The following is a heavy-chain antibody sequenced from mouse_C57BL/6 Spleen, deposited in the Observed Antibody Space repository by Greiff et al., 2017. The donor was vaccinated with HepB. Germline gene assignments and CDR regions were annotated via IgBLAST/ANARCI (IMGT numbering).Heavy chain of an antibody. CDR1: GFSLTSYG. CDR3: ARLRSQFAY. D-gene: IGHD1-1*01. Sequence: VKLVESGPGLVAPSQSLSITCTVSGFSLTSYGVDWVRQSPGKGLEWLGVIWGVGSTNYNSALKSRLSISKDNSKSQVFLKMNSLQTDDTAMYYCARLRSQFAYWGQGTLVTVSA. V-gene: IGHV2-6*01. CDR2: IWGVGST. J-gene: IGHJ3*01.